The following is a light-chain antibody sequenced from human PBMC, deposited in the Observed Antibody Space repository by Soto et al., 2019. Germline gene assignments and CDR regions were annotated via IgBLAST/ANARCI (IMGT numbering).Light chain of an antibody. Sequence: QSVLTQPASVSGSPGQSITLSCTGTSSDVGGYNYVSLYQHHPSKAPKLMIFDVSNRPSGVSNRFSGSKSGNSASLTISVLQPEDEADYYCSSYTTSNTRQIVFGTGTKVTFL. CDR2: DVS. CDR3: SSYTTSNTRQIV. V-gene: IGLV2-14*03. J-gene: IGLJ1*01. CDR1: SSDVGGYNY.